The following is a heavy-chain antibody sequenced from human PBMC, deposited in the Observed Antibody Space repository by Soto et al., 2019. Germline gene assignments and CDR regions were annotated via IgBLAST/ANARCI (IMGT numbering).Heavy chain of an antibody. CDR3: AKHAAYQLVSWFDP. CDR2: ISAGGGNT. CDR1: GFSFSTYA. J-gene: IGHJ5*02. Sequence: EVQLLESEGGLVQPGGSLRLSCAVSGFSFSTYAMSWVRQAPGKGLEWVSGISAGGGNTYYADSVRGRFTISRANSMYTLYLQITSLSAEVTAFYYCAKHAAYQLVSWFDPWGQGTLVTVSS. D-gene: IGHD2-2*01. V-gene: IGHV3-23*01.